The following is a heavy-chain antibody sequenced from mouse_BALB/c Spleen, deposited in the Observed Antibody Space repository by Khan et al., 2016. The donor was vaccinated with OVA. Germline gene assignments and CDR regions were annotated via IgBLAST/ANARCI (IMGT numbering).Heavy chain of an antibody. V-gene: IGHV1-7*01. J-gene: IGHJ1*01. D-gene: IGHD2-13*01. Sequence: QVQLQQSGAELANPGASVKMSCKSSGYTFSVYWIYWLKQRPGQGLEWIGYINPSSGYSDYNKRFKDKATLTADKSSTTAYMQLSSLTSEGSGVYFCARRSFYGDLWYFDVWGAGTTVTVS. CDR1: GYTFSVYW. CDR3: ARRSFYGDLWYFDV. CDR2: INPSSGYS.